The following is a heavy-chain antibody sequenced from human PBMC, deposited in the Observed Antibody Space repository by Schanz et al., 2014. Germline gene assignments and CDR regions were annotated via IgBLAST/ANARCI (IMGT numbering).Heavy chain of an antibody. CDR3: ARLWGGWRIPDY. V-gene: IGHV4-39*01. J-gene: IGHJ4*02. Sequence: QLQMQESGPGLVKPSETLSLTCSVSGDSISSTSYYWGWIRQPPGKGLEWIGSIYYSGSTYYNAAPKGRVPIPVDRSKNQFSLKLNSVPAADSAVYYCARLWGGWRIPDYWGQGTLVTVSS. D-gene: IGHD6-19*01. CDR1: GDSISSTSYY. CDR2: IYYSGST.